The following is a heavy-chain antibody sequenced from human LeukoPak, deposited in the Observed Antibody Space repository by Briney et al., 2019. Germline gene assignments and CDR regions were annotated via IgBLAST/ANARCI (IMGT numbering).Heavy chain of an antibody. CDR1: GCTFTDYH. CDR3: VREARATADF. V-gene: IGHV1-2*02. CDR2: INSGSGDT. J-gene: IGHJ4*02. Sequence: ASVKVSCNASGCTFTDYHMHWVRQAPGQGLEWMGWINSGSGDTNYAQKFQGRVTVTRDTSIRTTYMELSNLRSDDTAVYYCVREARATADFWGQGTLVTASS. D-gene: IGHD1-26*01.